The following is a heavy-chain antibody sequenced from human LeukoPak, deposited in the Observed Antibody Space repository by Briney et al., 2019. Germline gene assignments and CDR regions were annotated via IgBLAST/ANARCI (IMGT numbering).Heavy chain of an antibody. CDR3: ARGSYGDY. V-gene: IGHV1-18*04. CDR1: GYAITGYY. D-gene: IGHD3-10*01. CDR2: ISTYNGDT. Sequence: ASVKVSCKASGYAITGYYLHWVRQAPGQGLEWVGWISTYNGDTNYAQNLQGRVTMTTDTSTSTAYMELRTLRSDDTAVYYCARGSYGDYWGQGTLVTVSS. J-gene: IGHJ4*02.